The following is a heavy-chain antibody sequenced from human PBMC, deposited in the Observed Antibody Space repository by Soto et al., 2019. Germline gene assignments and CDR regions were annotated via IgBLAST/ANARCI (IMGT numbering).Heavy chain of an antibody. CDR2: IGGNGVTT. D-gene: IGHD2-15*01. CDR1: GFSIGSSA. Sequence: EVQLLESGGGLVQPGGSLRLSCAASGFSIGSSAWSWVRQAPGKGLDWVSTIGGNGVTTFYADSAKGRFTISRDISRNTVFLQMSSLRAEDTALYYCAKSSIYCSGGGCFYYFDYWGQGTLVTVSS. V-gene: IGHV3-23*01. CDR3: AKSSIYCSGGGCFYYFDY. J-gene: IGHJ4*02.